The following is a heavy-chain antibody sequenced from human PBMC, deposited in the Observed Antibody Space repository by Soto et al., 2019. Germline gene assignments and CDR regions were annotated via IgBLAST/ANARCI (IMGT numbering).Heavy chain of an antibody. V-gene: IGHV4-59*01. D-gene: IGHD1-26*01. Sequence: SETLSLTCTVSGGFISSYYWSWIRQPPGKGLEWIGYIYYSGSTNYNPSLKSRVTISVDTSKNQFSLKLSSVTAADTAVYYCARAWGFYFDFWARGILVTVSS. CDR3: ARAWGFYFDF. CDR2: IYYSGST. J-gene: IGHJ4*02. CDR1: GGFISSYY.